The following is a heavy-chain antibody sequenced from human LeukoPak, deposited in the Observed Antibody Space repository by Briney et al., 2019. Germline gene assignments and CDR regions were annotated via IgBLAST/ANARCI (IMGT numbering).Heavy chain of an antibody. CDR1: GFTFSSHA. V-gene: IGHV3-23*01. D-gene: IGHD2-2*01. J-gene: IGHJ6*02. CDR3: AKGQYQLLYGMDV. CDR2: ISGSGGST. Sequence: GGSLRLSCAASGFTFSSHAMSWVRQAPGKGLEWVSAISGSGGSTYYADSVKGRFTISRDNSKNTLYLQMNSLRAEDTAVYYCAKGQYQLLYGMDVWGQGTTVTVSS.